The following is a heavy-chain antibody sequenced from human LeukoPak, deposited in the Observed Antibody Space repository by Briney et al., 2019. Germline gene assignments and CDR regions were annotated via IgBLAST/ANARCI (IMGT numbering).Heavy chain of an antibody. J-gene: IGHJ4*02. CDR3: AREVYCSGTSCLYHFDY. V-gene: IGHV5-10-1*01. CDR1: GYSFNNYW. CDR2: IDPSDSYT. Sequence: GESLRISCRGSGYSFNNYWITWVRQMPGKGLEWMGRIDPSDSYTNYSPSFQGHVSISTDRSITTAYLQRSSLKASDTAIYYCAREVYCSGTSCLYHFDYWGQGTLVTVSS. D-gene: IGHD2-2*01.